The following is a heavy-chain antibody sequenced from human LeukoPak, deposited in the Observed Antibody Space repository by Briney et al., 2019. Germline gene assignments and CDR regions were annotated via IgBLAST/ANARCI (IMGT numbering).Heavy chain of an antibody. CDR1: GFTFSSYS. J-gene: IGHJ6*03. Sequence: PGGSLRLSCAASGFTFSSYSMNWVRQAPGKGLEWVSSISRSSSYIYYADSVKGRFTISRDNAKNSLYLQMNSLRAEDTAVYYCAREGMDSNYDFWSGWRGYYYYMDVWGKGTTVTVSS. CDR2: ISRSSSYI. CDR3: AREGMDSNYDFWSGWRGYYYYMDV. V-gene: IGHV3-21*01. D-gene: IGHD3-3*01.